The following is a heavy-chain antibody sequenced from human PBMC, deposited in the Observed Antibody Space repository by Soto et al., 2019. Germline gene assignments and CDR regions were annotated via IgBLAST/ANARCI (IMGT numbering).Heavy chain of an antibody. CDR2: VNSDGTSI. J-gene: IGHJ6*02. Sequence: GGSLRLSCAASGFTISGLWMHWVRRAPGKGLVWVSRVNSDGTSISYADSVKGRFTISRDNARNTLYLQMNSLRDEDAAVYYCAREVAPAATPPSSVMDVWGQGTTVTVSS. CDR1: GFTISGLW. D-gene: IGHD2-2*01. CDR3: AREVAPAATPPSSVMDV. V-gene: IGHV3-74*01.